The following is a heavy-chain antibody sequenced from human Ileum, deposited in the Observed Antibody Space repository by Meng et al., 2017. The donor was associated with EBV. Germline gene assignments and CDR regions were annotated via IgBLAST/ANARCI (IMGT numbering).Heavy chain of an antibody. D-gene: IGHD6-13*01. J-gene: IGHJ4*02. CDR1: GGSISSGAYH. V-gene: IGHV4-30-4*01. CDR2: HSGSP. CDR3: AIYAEGAGGKGY. Sequence: QVRVAESCHGRCKPSQTRSLPVAVSGGSISSGAYHSGWIRQPPGKGLEWIGHSGSPSYNPSLRSRLTISVDPSKNQFSLRLDSATAADTAVYYCAIYAEGAGGKGYWGQGTLVTVSS.